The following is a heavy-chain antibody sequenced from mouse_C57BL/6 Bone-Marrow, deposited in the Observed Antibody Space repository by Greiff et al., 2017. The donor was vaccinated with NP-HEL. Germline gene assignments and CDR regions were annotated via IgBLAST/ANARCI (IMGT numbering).Heavy chain of an antibody. CDR2: ISSGGSYT. Sequence: EVKLEESGGDLVKPGGSLKLSCAASGFTFSSYGMSWVRQTPDKRLEWVATISSGGSYTYYPDSVKGRFTISRDNAKNTLYLQMSSLKSEDTAMYYCARQGYYGSSYGWGQGTLVTVSA. CDR3: ARQGYYGSSYG. J-gene: IGHJ3*01. D-gene: IGHD1-1*01. CDR1: GFTFSSYG. V-gene: IGHV5-6*02.